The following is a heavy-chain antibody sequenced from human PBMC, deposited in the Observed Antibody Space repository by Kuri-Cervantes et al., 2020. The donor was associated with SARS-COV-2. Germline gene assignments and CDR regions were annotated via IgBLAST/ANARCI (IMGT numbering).Heavy chain of an antibody. D-gene: IGHD2-2*01. CDR2: IYYSGST. Sequence: SETLSLTCTVSGGSISSGGYYWSWIRQHPGKGLEWIGYIYYSGSTYYNPSLKSLVTISVDTSKNQFSLKLSSVTAADTAVYYCARVLWSDRNKAPIVVVPENWFDPWGQGTLVTVSS. J-gene: IGHJ5*02. V-gene: IGHV4-31*01. CDR3: ARVLWSDRNKAPIVVVPENWFDP. CDR1: GGSISSGGYY.